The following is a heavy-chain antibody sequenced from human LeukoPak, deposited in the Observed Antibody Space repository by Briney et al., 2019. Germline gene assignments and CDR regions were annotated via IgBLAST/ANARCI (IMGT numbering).Heavy chain of an antibody. J-gene: IGHJ4*02. Sequence: SSETLSLTCAVSGGSISSGGYSWSWIRQPPGKGLEWIGYIYHSGSTYYNPSLKSRVTISVDRSKNQFSLKLSSVTAADTAVYYCARGNFDWLFHYFDYWGQGTLVTVSS. CDR2: IYHSGST. V-gene: IGHV4-30-2*01. CDR3: ARGNFDWLFHYFDY. CDR1: GGSISSGGYS. D-gene: IGHD3-9*01.